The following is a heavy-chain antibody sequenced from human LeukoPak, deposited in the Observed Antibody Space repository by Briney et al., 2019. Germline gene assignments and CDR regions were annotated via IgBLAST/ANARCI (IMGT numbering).Heavy chain of an antibody. CDR2: IFYSGRT. J-gene: IGHJ4*02. V-gene: IGHV4-59*01. CDR3: ARGAEVQLWSYYFDY. Sequence: SETLSLTCTVSGGSITSYYWIWLRQPPGRGLEWIGYIFYSGRTNYNPSLKSRVTISVDTSKNQFSLTLSSVTAADTALYYCARGAEVQLWSYYFDYWGQGTLVTVSS. D-gene: IGHD5-18*01. CDR1: GGSITSYY.